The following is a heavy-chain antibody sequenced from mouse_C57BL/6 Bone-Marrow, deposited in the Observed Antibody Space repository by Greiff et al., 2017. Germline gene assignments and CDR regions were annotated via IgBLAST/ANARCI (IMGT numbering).Heavy chain of an antibody. D-gene: IGHD2-4*01. V-gene: IGHV1-74*01. CDR3: AMGELRRGDYYAMDY. CDR1: GYTFTSYW. CDR2: IHPSDSDT. Sequence: QVQLQQPGAELVKPGASVKVSCKASGYTFTSYWMHWVKQRPGQGLEWIGRIHPSDSDTNYNQKFKGKATLTVDKSSSTAYMQLSSLTSEDSAVYYCAMGELRRGDYYAMDYWGQGTSGTVSS. J-gene: IGHJ4*01.